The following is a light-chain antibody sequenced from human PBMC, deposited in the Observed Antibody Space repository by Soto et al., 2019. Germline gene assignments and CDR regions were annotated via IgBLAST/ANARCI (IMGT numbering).Light chain of an antibody. J-gene: IGKJ1*01. V-gene: IGKV1-5*01. CDR3: QQYSGYWT. Sequence: DIQITQSPSTLSASVGDRVTITCRASQTISTWLAWYQQKPGKAPKLLMYDASRLESGVPSTFSGSGSGTEFTLTISSLQPDDVATYYCQQYSGYWTFGQGTKVEIK. CDR1: QTISTW. CDR2: DAS.